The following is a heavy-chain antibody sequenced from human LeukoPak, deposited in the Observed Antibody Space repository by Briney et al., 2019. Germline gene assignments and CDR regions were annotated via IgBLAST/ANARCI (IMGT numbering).Heavy chain of an antibody. J-gene: IGHJ4*02. CDR2: ISSSSSYI. Sequence: GGSLRLSCAASGFTFSSYSMNWVRQAPGKGLEWVSSISSSSSYIYYADSVKGRFTISRDNAKNSLYLQMNSLRAEDTAVYYCASARARHRRYYYDSSGYYYPYYWGQGTLVTVSS. D-gene: IGHD3-22*01. V-gene: IGHV3-21*01. CDR3: ASARARHRRYYYDSSGYYYPYY. CDR1: GFTFSSYS.